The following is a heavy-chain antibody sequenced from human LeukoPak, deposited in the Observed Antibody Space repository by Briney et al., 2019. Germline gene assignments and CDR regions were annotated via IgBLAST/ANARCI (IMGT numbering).Heavy chain of an antibody. Sequence: PSETLSLTCAVSGCSISDYYWRWIRQPPGKGLEWIGYMFDNGSTNYNPSLKSRVTISVDTSKNQFSLKLSSVTAADTAIYYCARVGQMIILTSAGVDNLFDPWGQGTLVTVSS. J-gene: IGHJ5*02. CDR3: ARVGQMIILTSAGVDNLFDP. CDR1: GCSISDYY. CDR2: MFDNGST. D-gene: IGHD3-16*01. V-gene: IGHV4-59*01.